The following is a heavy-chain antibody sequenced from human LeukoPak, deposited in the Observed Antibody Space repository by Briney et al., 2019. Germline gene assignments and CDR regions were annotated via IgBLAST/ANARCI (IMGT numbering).Heavy chain of an antibody. CDR2: ISSSSSYI. Sequence: KPGGSLRLSCAASGFTFSSYSMNWVRQAPGKGLEWVSSISSSSSYIYYADSVKGRFTISRDNAKNSLYLQMNSLRAEDTAVYYCAREWGSYSRGGDYWDQGTLVTVSS. CDR1: GFTFSSYS. D-gene: IGHD1-26*01. CDR3: AREWGSYSRGGDY. V-gene: IGHV3-21*01. J-gene: IGHJ4*02.